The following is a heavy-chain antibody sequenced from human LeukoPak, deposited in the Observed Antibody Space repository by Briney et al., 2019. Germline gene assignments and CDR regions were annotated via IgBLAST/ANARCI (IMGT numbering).Heavy chain of an antibody. D-gene: IGHD1-26*01. CDR3: ARDPYSGAYGDTYYYFMDV. CDR2: ITTSSSYT. Sequence: GALRLPREGFGFSLSNYNMDWVRQTPRKGLEWISSITTSSSYTFYADSVKGRFTISRDNARNSLYLQMNSLTAEDTAVYYCARDPYSGAYGDTYYYFMDVWGKGTTVTISS. V-gene: IGHV3-21*01. CDR1: GFSLSNYN. J-gene: IGHJ6*03.